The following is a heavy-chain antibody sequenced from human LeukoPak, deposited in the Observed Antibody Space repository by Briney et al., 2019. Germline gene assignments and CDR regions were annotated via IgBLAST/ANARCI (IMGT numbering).Heavy chain of an antibody. CDR1: GGSISSYY. J-gene: IGHJ5*02. V-gene: IGHV4-59*01. CDR2: IYYSGST. D-gene: IGHD3/OR15-3a*01. Sequence: SETLSLTCTVSGGSISSYYWSWIRQLPGKGLEWIGYIYYSGSTNYNPSLKSRVTISVDTSKNQFSLKLSSVTAADTAVYYCARDLGLGNWFDPWGQGTLVTVSS. CDR3: ARDLGLGNWFDP.